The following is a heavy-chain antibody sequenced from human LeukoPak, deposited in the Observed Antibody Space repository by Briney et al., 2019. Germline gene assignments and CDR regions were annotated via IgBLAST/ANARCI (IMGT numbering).Heavy chain of an antibody. Sequence: GGSLRLSCAASGFTFSTYWMHWVRQAPGKGLEWVSVIYSGGSTYYADSVKGRFTISRDNSKNTLYLQMNSLRAEDTAVYYCARDSRVGATHDAFDIWGQGTMVTVSS. CDR3: ARDSRVGATHDAFDI. CDR1: GFTFSTYW. D-gene: IGHD1-26*01. V-gene: IGHV3-66*01. J-gene: IGHJ3*02. CDR2: IYSGGST.